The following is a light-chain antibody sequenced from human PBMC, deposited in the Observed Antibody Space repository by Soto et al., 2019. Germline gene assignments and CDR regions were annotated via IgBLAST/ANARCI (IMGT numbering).Light chain of an antibody. CDR1: QNIGYW. CDR2: QTS. Sequence: DIPMTQSPPTVSAFVGDRVTFSCRTSQNIGYWLSWYQQKPGQAPVLLIEQTSSLQIGVPSRCYGSGSGTDYNRTNTSLQTEGDETYYGKQYIRYWTFGPGTKVEIK. J-gene: IGKJ1*01. V-gene: IGKV1-5*03. CDR3: KQYIRYWT.